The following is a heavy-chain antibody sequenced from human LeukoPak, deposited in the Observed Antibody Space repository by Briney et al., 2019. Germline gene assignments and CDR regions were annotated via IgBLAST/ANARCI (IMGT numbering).Heavy chain of an antibody. Sequence: QAGGSLRLSCAASGFTVSSNYMSWVRQAPGKGLEWVSVIYSGGSTYYADSVRGRFTISRDNFKSTLFLQMDGLRTEDTAVYYCAKDPSATVTPNYFDYWGLGTLVTVSS. V-gene: IGHV3-53*05. CDR1: GFTVSSNY. CDR2: IYSGGST. J-gene: IGHJ4*02. D-gene: IGHD4-11*01. CDR3: AKDPSATVTPNYFDY.